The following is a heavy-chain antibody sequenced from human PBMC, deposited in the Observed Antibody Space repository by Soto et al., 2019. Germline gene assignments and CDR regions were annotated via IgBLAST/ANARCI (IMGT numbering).Heavy chain of an antibody. CDR1: GFTVSRSY. V-gene: IGHV3-53*01. J-gene: IGHJ5*02. Sequence: EVRLVEAGGGLMQPGGSLRLSCAVSGFTVSRSYMNWVRQAPGKGLEWLSIIYSGGSTKYADSVKDRFTISSDTSKNTVYLHMDRLRAEDTAVYYCARDSPEYGTGSPRESWGQGTLVTVSS. D-gene: IGHD3-10*01. CDR2: IYSGGST. CDR3: ARDSPEYGTGSPRES.